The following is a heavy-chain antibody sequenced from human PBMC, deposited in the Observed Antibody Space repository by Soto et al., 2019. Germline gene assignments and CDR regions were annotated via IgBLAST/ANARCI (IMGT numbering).Heavy chain of an antibody. CDR3: ASDNVLRFLEWAYGMDV. D-gene: IGHD3-3*01. CDR1: GYTFTGYA. CDR2: INAGNGKT. V-gene: IGHV1-3*01. J-gene: IGHJ6*02. Sequence: ASVKVSCKASGYTFTGYAMHWVRQAPGQRLEWMGWINAGNGKTKYSQKFQGRVTITRDTSASTAYMELSSLRSEDTAVYYCASDNVLRFLEWAYGMDVWGQGTTVTVSS.